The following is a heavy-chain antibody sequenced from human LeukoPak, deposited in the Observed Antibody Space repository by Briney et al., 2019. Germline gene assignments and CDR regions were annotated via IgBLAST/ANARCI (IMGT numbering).Heavy chain of an antibody. CDR3: ATVRRRATYYYDSSGYFY. CDR1: GYTLTELF. CDR2: FDPEDGET. V-gene: IGHV1-24*01. D-gene: IGHD3-22*01. Sequence: ASVKVSCKVSGYTLTELFMHWVRQAPGKGLEWMGGFDPEDGETIYAQKFQGRVTMTEDTSTDTAYMELSSLRSEDTAVYYCATVRRRATYYYDSSGYFYWGQGTLVTVSS. J-gene: IGHJ4*02.